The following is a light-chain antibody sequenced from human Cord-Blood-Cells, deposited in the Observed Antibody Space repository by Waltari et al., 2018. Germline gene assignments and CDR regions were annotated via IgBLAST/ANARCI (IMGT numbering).Light chain of an antibody. J-gene: IGKJ3*01. CDR3: QQYNSYSR. Sequence: DIQMTQSPSTLSASVGDRVTITCRASQSISSWLAWYQQKPGKAPKLLIYDASSLESGVPSRFGGSGSGTEFTLTISSLQPDDFATYYCQQYNSYSRFGPGTKVDIK. CDR1: QSISSW. CDR2: DAS. V-gene: IGKV1-5*01.